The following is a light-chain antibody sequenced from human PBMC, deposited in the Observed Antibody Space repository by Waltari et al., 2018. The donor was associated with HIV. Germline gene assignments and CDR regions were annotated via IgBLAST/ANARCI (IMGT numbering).Light chain of an antibody. CDR3: AAWDDSLNGWV. CDR2: SND. Sequence: QSVLTQPPSASGTPGQRVTISCSGSSSNIRSNTVSWYQQLPGTAPKLLIYSNDQRPSGVPDRSSVSKSGTSASRAISGLQSEDEADYYCAAWDDSLNGWVFGGGTKLTVL. V-gene: IGLV1-44*01. CDR1: SSNIRSNT. J-gene: IGLJ3*02.